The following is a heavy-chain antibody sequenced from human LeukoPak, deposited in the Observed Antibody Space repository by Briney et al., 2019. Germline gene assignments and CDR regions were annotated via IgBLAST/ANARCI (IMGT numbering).Heavy chain of an antibody. Sequence: SVKVSCKASGGTFSSYAISWVRQAPGQGLEWMGRIIPIFATANYAQKFQGRVTITTDESTSTAYMELSSLRSEDTAVYYCARLGGSYHYYYYMDVWGKGTTVTVSS. CDR1: GGTFSSYA. V-gene: IGHV1-69*05. D-gene: IGHD1-26*01. CDR2: IIPIFATA. J-gene: IGHJ6*03. CDR3: ARLGGSYHYYYYMDV.